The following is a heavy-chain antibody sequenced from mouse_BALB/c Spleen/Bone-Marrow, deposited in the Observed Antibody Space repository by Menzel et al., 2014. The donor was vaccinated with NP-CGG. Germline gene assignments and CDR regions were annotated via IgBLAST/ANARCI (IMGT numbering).Heavy chain of an antibody. J-gene: IGHJ2*01. Sequence: EVQGVESGGGLVKPGGSLKLSCAASGFAFSSYDMSWVRQTPEKRLEWVAYISSDGGSTYYQDTVKGRFTISRDNAKNTLYLQMSSLKSEDTAMYYCARRLRYHFDCWGQGTTLTVSS. D-gene: IGHD1-1*01. V-gene: IGHV5-12-1*01. CDR2: ISSDGGST. CDR1: GFAFSSYD. CDR3: ARRLRYHFDC.